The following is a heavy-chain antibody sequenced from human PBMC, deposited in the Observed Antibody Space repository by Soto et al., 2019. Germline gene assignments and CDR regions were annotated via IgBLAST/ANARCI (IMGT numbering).Heavy chain of an antibody. CDR1: GYTFTSYD. V-gene: IGHV1-8*01. D-gene: IGHD6-13*01. CDR3: ARGQKFKQQLVFVYWFDP. Sequence: ASVKVSCKASGYTFTSYDINWVRQATGQGLEWMGWMNPNSGNTGYAQKFQGRVTMTRNTSISTAYMELSSLRSEDTAVYYCARGQKFKQQLVFVYWFDPWGQGTLVTVSS. J-gene: IGHJ5*02. CDR2: MNPNSGNT.